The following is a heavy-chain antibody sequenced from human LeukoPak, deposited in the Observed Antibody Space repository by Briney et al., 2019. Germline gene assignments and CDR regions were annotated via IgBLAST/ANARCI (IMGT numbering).Heavy chain of an antibody. D-gene: IGHD4-11*01. J-gene: IGHJ5*02. CDR3: ARGVGYSNYARDNWFDP. Sequence: SVKVSCKASGGTFSSYAISWVRQAPGQGLEWMGGIIPIFGTANYAQKFQGRVTITADESTSTAYMELSSLRSEDTAVYYCARGVGYSNYARDNWFDPWGQGTLVTVSS. CDR2: IIPIFGTA. CDR1: GGTFSSYA. V-gene: IGHV1-69*01.